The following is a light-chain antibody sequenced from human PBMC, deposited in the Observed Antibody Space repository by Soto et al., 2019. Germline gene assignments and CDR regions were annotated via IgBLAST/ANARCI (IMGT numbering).Light chain of an antibody. CDR3: CSYATSDTLL. CDR1: SSDVGFYNL. V-gene: IGLV2-23*01. CDR2: AGT. J-gene: IGLJ2*01. Sequence: QSVLTQPASVSGSPGQSITISCTGTSSDVGFYNLVSWYHQYPDKAPKLILYAGTKRPSGLSTRFSGSMSGSTASLTISGLQAEDEGNYYCCSYATSDTLLFGGGTKVTVL.